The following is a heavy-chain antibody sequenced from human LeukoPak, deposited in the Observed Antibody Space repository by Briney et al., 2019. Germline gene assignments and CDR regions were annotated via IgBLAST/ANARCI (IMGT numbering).Heavy chain of an antibody. CDR3: AREDIVVAPAAIAYMDV. D-gene: IGHD2-2*02. CDR1: GFTFSTYS. Sequence: GGSLRLSCAASGFTFSTYSMNWVRQAPGKGLEWVSSISSSSSYIYYADSVKGRFTISRDNAKNSLYLQMNSLRAEDTAVYYCAREDIVVAPAAIAYMDVWGKGTTVTVSS. CDR2: ISSSSSYI. J-gene: IGHJ6*03. V-gene: IGHV3-21*01.